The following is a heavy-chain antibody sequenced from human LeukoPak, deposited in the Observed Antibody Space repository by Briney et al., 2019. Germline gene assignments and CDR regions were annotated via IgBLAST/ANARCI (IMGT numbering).Heavy chain of an antibody. J-gene: IGHJ3*02. D-gene: IGHD4-17*01. CDR2: INPNGGGT. CDR1: GYTFTGYY. V-gene: IGHV1-2*02. CDR3: ARDRTTVTTSGAFDI. Sequence: ASVKVSCKASGYTFTGYYMHWVRQAPGQGLEWMGWINPNGGGTNYAQKFQGRVTMTRDTSISTAYMELSRLRSDDTAVYYCARDRTTVTTSGAFDIWGQGTMVTVSS.